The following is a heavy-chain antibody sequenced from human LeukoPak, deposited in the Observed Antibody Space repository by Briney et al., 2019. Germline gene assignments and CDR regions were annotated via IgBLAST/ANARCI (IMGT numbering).Heavy chain of an antibody. V-gene: IGHV4-38-2*02. J-gene: IGHJ4*02. CDR3: ARQGIGGYYDFWSFDY. CDR2: IYHSGST. CDR1: GGSISSGYY. D-gene: IGHD3-3*01. Sequence: SETLSLTCTVSGGSISSGYYWGWIRQPPGKGLEWIGSIYHSGSTYYNPSLKSRVTISVDTSKNQFSLKLSSVTAADTAVYYCARQGIGGYYDFWSFDYWGQGTLVTVSS.